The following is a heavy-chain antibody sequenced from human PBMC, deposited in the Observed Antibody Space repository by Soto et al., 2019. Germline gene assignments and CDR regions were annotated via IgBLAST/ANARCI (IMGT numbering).Heavy chain of an antibody. D-gene: IGHD3-10*01. CDR3: ARGGNAGSGRHYLDDY. CDR1: GFTFSSNW. V-gene: IGHV3-74*01. Sequence: EVQLVESGGDLVQPGGSLRLSCEASGFTFSSNWMHWVRQAPGKGLVWVSRMNPDGSTRGYADSVKGRFTISRDNAKNTLFLHMNSLRAEDTAVYYCARGGNAGSGRHYLDDYWGQGTLVTVSS. J-gene: IGHJ4*02. CDR2: MNPDGSTR.